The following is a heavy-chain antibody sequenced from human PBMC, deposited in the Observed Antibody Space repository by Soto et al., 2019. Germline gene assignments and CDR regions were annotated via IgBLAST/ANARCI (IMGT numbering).Heavy chain of an antibody. CDR2: ISGSGGST. Sequence: EVQLLESGGGLVQPGGSLRLSCAASGFTFSSYAMSWVRQAPGKGLEWVSAISGSGGSTYYADSVKGRFTISRDNSKNTLYLQMNSLRAEDTAVYYCAKAYLQRGVAAAGTFGYWGQGTLVTVSS. CDR3: AKAYLQRGVAAAGTFGY. D-gene: IGHD6-13*01. V-gene: IGHV3-23*01. CDR1: GFTFSSYA. J-gene: IGHJ4*02.